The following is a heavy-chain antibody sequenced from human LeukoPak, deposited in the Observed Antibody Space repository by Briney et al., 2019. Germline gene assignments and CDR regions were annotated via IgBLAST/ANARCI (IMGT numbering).Heavy chain of an antibody. CDR2: IYSGGST. J-gene: IGHJ4*02. CDR1: GFTVSSNY. V-gene: IGHV3-66*01. CDR3: ARDEVGYYGSGTPQDY. D-gene: IGHD3-10*01. Sequence: GGSLRLSCAASGFTVSSNYMSWVRQAPGKGLEWVSVIYSGGSTYYADSVKGRFTISRDNSKNTLYLQMNSLRAEDTAVYYCARDEVGYYGSGTPQDYWGQGTLVTVSP.